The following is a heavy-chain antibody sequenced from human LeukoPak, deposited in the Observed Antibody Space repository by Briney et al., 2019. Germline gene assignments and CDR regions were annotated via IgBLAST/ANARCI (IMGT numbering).Heavy chain of an antibody. D-gene: IGHD4-17*01. CDR3: ARTYYDDLGY. V-gene: IGHV3-48*04. CDR2: ISTSGATM. CDR1: GXTFSSYS. J-gene: IGHJ4*02. Sequence: GGSLRLSCAASGXTFSSYSMNWVRQAPGKGLEWVSYISTSGATMFYADSVKGRFTISRDNAKNSVYLQMHSLRAEDTALYYCARTYYDDLGYWGQGTLVTVSS.